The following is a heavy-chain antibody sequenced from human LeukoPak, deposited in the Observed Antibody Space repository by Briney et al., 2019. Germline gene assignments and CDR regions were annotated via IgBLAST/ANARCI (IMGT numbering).Heavy chain of an antibody. Sequence: SETLSLTCTVSGGSISSYYWSWIRQPPGKGLEWIGYIYYSGSTNYNPSLKSRVTISVDTSKNQFSLKLSSVTAADTAVYYCARLNSGYYYDSSGYPHDAFDIWGQGTMVTVPS. J-gene: IGHJ3*02. CDR1: GGSISSYY. V-gene: IGHV4-59*08. D-gene: IGHD3-22*01. CDR3: ARLNSGYYYDSSGYPHDAFDI. CDR2: IYYSGST.